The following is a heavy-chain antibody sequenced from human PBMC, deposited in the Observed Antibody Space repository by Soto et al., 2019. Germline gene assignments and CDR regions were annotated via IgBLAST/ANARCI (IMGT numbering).Heavy chain of an antibody. D-gene: IGHD6-19*01. Sequence: VQLVESGGGLVKPGGSLRLSCAASGFTFTNAWMNWVRQAPGKWLEWLGRIKSKTDGGATDYAAPVKGRFIILRDDSKNTLYLQMNSLKIEDTAVYYCTTDTMAEEYFQHWGQGTLVTVSS. CDR3: TTDTMAEEYFQH. CDR2: IKSKTDGGAT. V-gene: IGHV3-15*01. CDR1: GFTFTNAW. J-gene: IGHJ1*01.